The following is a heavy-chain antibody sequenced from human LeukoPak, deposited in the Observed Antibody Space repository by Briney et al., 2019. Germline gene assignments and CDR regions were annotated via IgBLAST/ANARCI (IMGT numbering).Heavy chain of an antibody. CDR1: GFTFSSYG. J-gene: IGHJ4*02. V-gene: IGHV3-33*01. Sequence: PGGSLRLSCAASGFTFSSYGMHWVRQAPGKGLEWVAVIWYDGSNKYYADSVKGRFTISRDNSKNTLYLQMNSLRAEDTAVYYCTRGYYDSSGSNDYWGQGTLVTVSS. D-gene: IGHD3-22*01. CDR3: TRGYYDSSGSNDY. CDR2: IWYDGSNK.